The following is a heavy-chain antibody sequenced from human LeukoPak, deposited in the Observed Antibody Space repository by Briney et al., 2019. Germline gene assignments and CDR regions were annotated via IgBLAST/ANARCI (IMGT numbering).Heavy chain of an antibody. J-gene: IGHJ5*02. CDR2: IYTRRST. CDR3: ARVAVALDCSSTSCPAKYNWFDP. CDR1: GGSISSYY. Sequence: PSETLSLTCTVSGGSISSYYWSWIRQPAGKGREGIGRIYTRRSTNYNPSLKSRVTMSVDTSKNQFSLKLSSVTAADTAVYYCARVAVALDCSSTSCPAKYNWFDPWGQGTLVTVSS. V-gene: IGHV4-4*07. D-gene: IGHD2-2*01.